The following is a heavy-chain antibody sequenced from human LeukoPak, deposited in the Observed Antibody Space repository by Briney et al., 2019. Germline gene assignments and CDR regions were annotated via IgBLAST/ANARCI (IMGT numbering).Heavy chain of an antibody. V-gene: IGHV3-30-3*01. Sequence: GGSLRLSCAASGFTFSSYAMHWVRQAPGKGLEWVAVISYDGSNKYSADSVKGRFTISRDNSKNTLYLQMNSLRAEDTAVYYCARIRGDAFDIWGQGTMVTVSS. CDR2: ISYDGSNK. CDR3: ARIRGDAFDI. D-gene: IGHD3-10*01. J-gene: IGHJ3*02. CDR1: GFTFSSYA.